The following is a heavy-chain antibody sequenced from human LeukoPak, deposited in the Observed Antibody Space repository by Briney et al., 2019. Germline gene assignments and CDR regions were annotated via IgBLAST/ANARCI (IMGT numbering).Heavy chain of an antibody. V-gene: IGHV3-7*01. CDR1: GFTFSSYW. D-gene: IGHD2-15*01. CDR2: IKRDGSVK. CDR3: ARATLGAFDI. J-gene: IGHJ3*02. Sequence: PGGSLRLSCAASGFTFSSYWMSWVRQAPGKGLEWVASIKRDGSVKKYVDSVQGRFTVSRDNTKNSLYLQMNSLRADDTAVYYCARATLGAFDIWGQGTMVTVSS.